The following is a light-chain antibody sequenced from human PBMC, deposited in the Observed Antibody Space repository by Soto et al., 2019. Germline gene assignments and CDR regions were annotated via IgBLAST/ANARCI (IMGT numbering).Light chain of an antibody. V-gene: IGLV2-14*01. Sequence: QSALTQPASVSGSPGQSITISCTGTSSDVGNNNHVSWYQHHPGKAPKLMIYEVSYRPSGVSNRFSASKSGYTASLTISGLQAEDEADYYCNSQTRSGIRVFGTGTKLTVL. J-gene: IGLJ1*01. CDR1: SSDVGNNNH. CDR2: EVS. CDR3: NSQTRSGIRV.